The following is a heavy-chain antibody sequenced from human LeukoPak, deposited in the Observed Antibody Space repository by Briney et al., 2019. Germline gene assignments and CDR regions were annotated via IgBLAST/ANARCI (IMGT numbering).Heavy chain of an antibody. J-gene: IGHJ6*02. Sequence: ASVKVSCKVSGYTLTELSMHWVRQAPGKGLEWMGGFDPEDGETIYAQKFQGRVTMTRNTSISTAYMELSSLRSEDTAVYYCARGGHCSGGSCYSGWYYYYGMDVWGQGTTVTVSS. D-gene: IGHD2-15*01. CDR3: ARGGHCSGGSCYSGWYYYYGMDV. CDR1: GYTLTELS. CDR2: FDPEDGET. V-gene: IGHV1-24*01.